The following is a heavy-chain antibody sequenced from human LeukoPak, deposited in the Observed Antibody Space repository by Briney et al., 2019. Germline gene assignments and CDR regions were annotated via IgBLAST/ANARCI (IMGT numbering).Heavy chain of an antibody. Sequence: SQTLSLTCTVSGGSISSGGYYWSWIPQHPGKGLEWIGYIYYTASTSYTPSLKSRVTISVATSKNQFSLKLSSVTAADTAVYYCARGYSSSWYDYWGQGTLVTVSS. D-gene: IGHD6-13*01. CDR2: IYYTAST. J-gene: IGHJ4*02. CDR1: GGSISSGGYY. CDR3: ARGYSSSWYDY. V-gene: IGHV4-31*03.